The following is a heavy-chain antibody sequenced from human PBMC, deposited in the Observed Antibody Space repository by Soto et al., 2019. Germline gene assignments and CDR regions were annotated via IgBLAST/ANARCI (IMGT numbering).Heavy chain of an antibody. CDR3: EWRDRGASVDY. V-gene: IGHV4-4*01. CDR1: GGSFTSNNW. Sequence: PSETLSLTCAVSGGSFTSNNWWTCVLQPPGQRLEWIGEIYRTGSTNYNPSLKSRATLSPDQSENQFSLKVTSLTAADPAVYCCEWRDRGASVDYCGQGTLVTVSS. CDR2: IYRTGST. D-gene: IGHD1-26*01. J-gene: IGHJ4*02.